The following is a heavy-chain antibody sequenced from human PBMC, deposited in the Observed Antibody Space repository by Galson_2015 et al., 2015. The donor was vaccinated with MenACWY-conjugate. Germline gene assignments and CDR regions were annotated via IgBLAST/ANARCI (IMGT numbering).Heavy chain of an antibody. V-gene: IGHV1-69*13. J-gene: IGHJ6*03. CDR2: IIPIFGTA. D-gene: IGHD2-8*01. CDR3: ARDPEARKYCTNGVCYIRPYYYYYMDV. Sequence: SVKVSCKASGGTFSSYAISWVRQAPGQGLEWMGGIIPIFGTANYAQKFQGRVTITADESTSTAYMELSSLRSEDTAVYYCARDPEARKYCTNGVCYIRPYYYYYMDVWGKGTTVTVSS. CDR1: GGTFSSYA.